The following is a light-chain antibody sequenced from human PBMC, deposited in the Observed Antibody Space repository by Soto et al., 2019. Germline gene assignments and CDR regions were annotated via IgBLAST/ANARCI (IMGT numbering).Light chain of an antibody. Sequence: DIQMTQSPSTLSASVGDSVTITCRASQRISRWLAWYQLKPGKAPKLLIYKASSLHSGVPSRFSGSGSGTDFTLTISNLQPDDSATYCCQQYDSYPWTFGQGTKVELK. J-gene: IGKJ1*01. CDR3: QQYDSYPWT. V-gene: IGKV1-5*03. CDR1: QRISRW. CDR2: KAS.